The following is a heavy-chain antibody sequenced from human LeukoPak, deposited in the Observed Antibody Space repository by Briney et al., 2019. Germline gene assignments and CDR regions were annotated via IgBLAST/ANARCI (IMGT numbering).Heavy chain of an antibody. Sequence: SETLSLTCTVSGGSISSHDWSWIRQPPGKGLEWIGYVFSSGSTDYNPSLKSRVTMSVVTSRNQFSLNLRSVTAADTAVYYCTRGGWLRFDYWGQGILVTVSS. CDR1: GGSISSHD. J-gene: IGHJ4*02. V-gene: IGHV4-59*11. CDR3: TRGGWLRFDY. D-gene: IGHD5-12*01. CDR2: VFSSGST.